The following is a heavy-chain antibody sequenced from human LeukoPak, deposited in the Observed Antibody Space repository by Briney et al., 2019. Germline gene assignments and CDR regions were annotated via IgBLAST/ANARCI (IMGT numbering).Heavy chain of an antibody. D-gene: IGHD5-24*01. CDR3: ARDRGWLQYIDY. V-gene: IGHV3-20*04. CDR2: INWNGGNT. CDR1: GFTFGDYG. Sequence: GGSLRLSCAASGFTFGDYGMSWVRQAPGKGLEWVSSINWNGGNTAYADSVKGRFTISRDTAKDSLYLQLNSLRAEDTALYYCARDRGWLQYIDYWGQGTLVTVSS. J-gene: IGHJ4*02.